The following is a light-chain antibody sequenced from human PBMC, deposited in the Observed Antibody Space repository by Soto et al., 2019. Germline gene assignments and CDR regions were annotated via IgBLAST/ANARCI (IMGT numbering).Light chain of an antibody. CDR1: QSISSY. V-gene: IGKV1-39*01. Sequence: DIPMTQSPSSLSASVGDRITITCRASQSISSYLNWYQQKPGKAPKLLIYAASSLQSGVPSRFSGSGSGTDFTLTISSLQPEDFETYYFQQSYSNPWTFGQGTKVEIK. J-gene: IGKJ1*01. CDR3: QQSYSNPWT. CDR2: AAS.